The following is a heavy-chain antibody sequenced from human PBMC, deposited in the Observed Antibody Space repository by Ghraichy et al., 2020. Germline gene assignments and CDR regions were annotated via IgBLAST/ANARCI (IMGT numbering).Heavy chain of an antibody. V-gene: IGHV3-11*01. CDR1: GFTFSDYY. Sequence: GGSLRLSCAASGFTFSDYYMSWIRQAPGKGLEWVSYISSSGSTIYYADSVKGRFTISRDNAKNSLYLQMNSLRAEDTAVYYCARDLHDRRYSSSYNWFDPWGQGTLVTVSS. CDR3: ARDLHDRRYSSSYNWFDP. J-gene: IGHJ5*02. CDR2: ISSSGSTI. D-gene: IGHD6-13*01.